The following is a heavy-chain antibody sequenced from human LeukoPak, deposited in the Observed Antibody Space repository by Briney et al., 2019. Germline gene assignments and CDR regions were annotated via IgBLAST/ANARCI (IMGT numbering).Heavy chain of an antibody. CDR1: GYTFTSYD. V-gene: IGHV1-8*01. CDR2: LYLKSGNT. CDR3: ARVERITIFGVVSYFFDY. Sequence: ASVKVSCKASGYTFTSYDINWIRQPTGQGLELKGGLYLKSGNTGYAQKFQGRVTMTRNTSISTAYMELSSLRSEDTAVYYCARVERITIFGVVSYFFDYWGQGTLVTVSS. J-gene: IGHJ4*02. D-gene: IGHD3-3*01.